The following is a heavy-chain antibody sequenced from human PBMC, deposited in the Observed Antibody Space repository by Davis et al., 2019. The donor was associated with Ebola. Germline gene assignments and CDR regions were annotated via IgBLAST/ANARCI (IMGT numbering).Heavy chain of an antibody. D-gene: IGHD4-23*01. CDR2: ISWNSGTI. CDR3: AKGGGNSFDY. V-gene: IGHV3-9*01. Sequence: SLKISCAASGFTFDDYAMHWVRQGPGKGLEWVSGISWNSGTIGYVDSVKGRFTISRDNAKNSLYLQMNSLRAEDTALYYCAKGGGNSFDYWGQGTLVTVSS. J-gene: IGHJ4*02. CDR1: GFTFDDYA.